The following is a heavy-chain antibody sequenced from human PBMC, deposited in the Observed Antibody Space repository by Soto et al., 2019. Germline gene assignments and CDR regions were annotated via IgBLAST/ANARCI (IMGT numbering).Heavy chain of an antibody. CDR1: GFTFSSIW. J-gene: IGHJ6*02. V-gene: IGHV3-7*01. Sequence: PGGSLRLSCVGSGFTFSSIWMTWVRQAPGKGLEWVGNIRQDGSEKNYVDSVKGRFTISRDNSKNTLYLQMNSLRAEDTAVYYCAREREQLLYLYYGMDVWGQGTTVTVSS. CDR2: IRQDGSEK. D-gene: IGHD2-2*02. CDR3: AREREQLLYLYYGMDV.